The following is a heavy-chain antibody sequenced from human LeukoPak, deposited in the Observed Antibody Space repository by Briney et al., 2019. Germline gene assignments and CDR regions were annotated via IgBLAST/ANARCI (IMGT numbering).Heavy chain of an antibody. Sequence: PGGSLRLSCAAPGFSVSRNYMTWVRQAPGEGLEWVSLIYSGGSTSYADSVKGRFTISRDNAKNSLYLQMNSLRAEDTAIYYCAKDGGSGILYWGQGTLVTVSS. CDR2: IYSGGST. CDR3: AKDGGSGILY. D-gene: IGHD3-10*01. V-gene: IGHV3-66*01. CDR1: GFSVSRNY. J-gene: IGHJ4*02.